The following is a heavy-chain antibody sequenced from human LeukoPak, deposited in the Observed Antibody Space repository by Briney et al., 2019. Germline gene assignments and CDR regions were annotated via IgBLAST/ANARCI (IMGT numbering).Heavy chain of an antibody. CDR3: ARGGGVTKYLVDY. CDR2: INHSGST. J-gene: IGHJ4*02. D-gene: IGHD2-8*01. CDR1: GGSFSGYY. Sequence: SETLSLTCAVYGGSFSGYYWSWIRQPPGKGLEWIGEINHSGSTNYSPSLKSRLTISVDTSKNQFSLKLSSVTAADTALYYCARGGGVTKYLVDYWSQGILVTVSS. V-gene: IGHV4-34*01.